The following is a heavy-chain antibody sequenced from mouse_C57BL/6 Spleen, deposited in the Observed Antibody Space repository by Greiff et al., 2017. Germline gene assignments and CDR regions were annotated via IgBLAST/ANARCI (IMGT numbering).Heavy chain of an antibody. J-gene: IGHJ1*03. D-gene: IGHD1-1*01. CDR2: ISSGSSTI. CDR1: GFTFSDYG. V-gene: IGHV5-17*01. Sequence: EVNLVESGGGLVKPGGSLKLSCAASGFTFSDYGMHWVRQAPEKGLEWVAYISSGSSTIYYADKVTGRFTISRDNAKNTRFLQMTSLRSEDKAMYYCARRTITTVVATDFDVWGTGTTVTVSS. CDR3: ARRTITTVVATDFDV.